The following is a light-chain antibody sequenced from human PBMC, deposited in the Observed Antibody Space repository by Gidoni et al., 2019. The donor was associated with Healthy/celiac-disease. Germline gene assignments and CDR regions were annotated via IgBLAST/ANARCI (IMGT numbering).Light chain of an antibody. CDR2: GNS. CDR1: SSNIGAGYD. Sequence: QSVLTPPPSVSGAPGQRVPISCTGSSSNIGAGYDVHWYQQLPGTAPKLLIYGNSNRPSGVPDRFSGSKSGTSASRAITGLQAEDEADYYCQSYDSSLSGWRVFGGGTKLTVL. CDR3: QSYDSSLSGWRV. V-gene: IGLV1-40*01. J-gene: IGLJ2*01.